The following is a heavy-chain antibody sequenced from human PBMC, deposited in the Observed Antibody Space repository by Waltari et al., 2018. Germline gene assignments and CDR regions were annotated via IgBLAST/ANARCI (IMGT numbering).Heavy chain of an antibody. J-gene: IGHJ6*02. Sequence: QVQLQESGPGLVKPSETLSLTCAVSGYSISSGYYWGWIRQPPGKGLEWIGSIYHSGSTYYNPSLKSRVTISVDTSKNQFSLKLSSVTAADTAVYYCARRRYDFWSGLTNYYYYGMDVWGQGTTVTVSS. CDR3: ARRRYDFWSGLTNYYYYGMDV. CDR1: GYSISSGYY. CDR2: IYHSGST. V-gene: IGHV4-38-2*01. D-gene: IGHD3-3*01.